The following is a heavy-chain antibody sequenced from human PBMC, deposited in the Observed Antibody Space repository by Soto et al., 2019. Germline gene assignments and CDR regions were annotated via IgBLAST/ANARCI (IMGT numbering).Heavy chain of an antibody. CDR2: INAGNGNT. J-gene: IGHJ4*02. CDR3: ANTAEGPYRSLDY. Sequence: ASVKVSCKASGYTFTSYAMHWVRQAPGQRLEWMGWINAGNGNTKYSQKFQGRVTITADESTSTAYMELSSLRSEDTAVYYCANTAEGPYRSLDYWGQGTLVTVSS. V-gene: IGHV1-3*01. D-gene: IGHD3-16*02. CDR1: GYTFTSYA.